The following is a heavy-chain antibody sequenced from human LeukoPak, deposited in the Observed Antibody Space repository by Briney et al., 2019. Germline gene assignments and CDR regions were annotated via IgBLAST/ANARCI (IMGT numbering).Heavy chain of an antibody. D-gene: IGHD5-12*01. V-gene: IGHV1-8*01. CDR3: ARGYSGYDVDY. CDR1: GYTFTSYD. J-gene: IGHJ4*02. CDR2: MNPNSGNT. Sequence: APVKVSCKASGYTFTSYDINWVRQATGQGLEWMGWMNPNSGNTGYAQMFQGRVTMTRDTSISTAYMELSSLRSEDTAVYYCARGYSGYDVDYWGQGTLVTVSS.